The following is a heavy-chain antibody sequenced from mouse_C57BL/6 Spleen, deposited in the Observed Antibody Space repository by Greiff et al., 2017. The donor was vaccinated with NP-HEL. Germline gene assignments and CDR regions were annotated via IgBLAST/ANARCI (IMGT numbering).Heavy chain of an antibody. V-gene: IGHV1-55*01. D-gene: IGHD4-1*02. Sequence: VQLQQSGAELVKPGASVKMSCKASGYTFTSYWITWVKQRPGQGLEWIGDIYPGSGSTNYNEKFKSKATLTVDTSSSTAYMQLSSLTSEDSAVYDCARGTTGDCWAYWGQGTLVTVSA. J-gene: IGHJ3*01. CDR1: GYTFTSYW. CDR2: IYPGSGST. CDR3: ARGTTGDCWAY.